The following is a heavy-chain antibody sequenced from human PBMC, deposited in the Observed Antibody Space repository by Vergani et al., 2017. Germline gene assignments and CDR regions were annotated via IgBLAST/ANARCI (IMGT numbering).Heavy chain of an antibody. Sequence: QVQLQESGPGLVKPSETLSLTCAVYGGSFSGYYWSWIRQPPGKGLEWIGEINHSGSTNYNPSLKSRVTISVDTSKNQFSLKLSSVTAADTAVYYCAKVGVRARIVVVPAHNGGFDYWGQGTLVTVSS. D-gene: IGHD2-2*01. V-gene: IGHV4-34*01. CDR1: GGSFSGYY. J-gene: IGHJ4*02. CDR2: INHSGST. CDR3: AKVGVRARIVVVPAHNGGFDY.